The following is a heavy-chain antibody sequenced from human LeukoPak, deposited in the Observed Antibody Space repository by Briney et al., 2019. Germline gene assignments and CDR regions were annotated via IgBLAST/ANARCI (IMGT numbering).Heavy chain of an antibody. CDR3: AKARYCSSTSCYLGFDP. J-gene: IGHJ5*02. Sequence: PGGSLRPSCAASGFTFSKFAMSWVRQAPGKGLEWVSAISGSGGSTYYADSVKGRFTISRDNSKNTLYLQMNSLRAEDTAVYCCAKARYCSSTSCYLGFDPWGQGTLVTVSS. CDR2: ISGSGGST. V-gene: IGHV3-23*01. D-gene: IGHD2-2*01. CDR1: GFTFSKFA.